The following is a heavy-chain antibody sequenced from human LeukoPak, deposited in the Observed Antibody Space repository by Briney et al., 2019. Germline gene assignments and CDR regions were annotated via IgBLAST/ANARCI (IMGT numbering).Heavy chain of an antibody. D-gene: IGHD3-10*01. Sequence: SETLSLTCTVSGGSISSYYWSWIRQPPGKGLEWIGYIYYSGSTNYNPSLKSRVTISVDTSKNHFSLKLSSVTAADPAVYYCARGGGWFGELFNYYYGMDVWGQGTTVTVSS. J-gene: IGHJ6*02. CDR2: IYYSGST. CDR3: ARGGGWFGELFNYYYGMDV. V-gene: IGHV4-59*01. CDR1: GGSISSYY.